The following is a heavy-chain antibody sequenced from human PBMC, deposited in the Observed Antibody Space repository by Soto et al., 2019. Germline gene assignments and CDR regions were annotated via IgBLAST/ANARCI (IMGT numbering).Heavy chain of an antibody. CDR1: GFTFSRYS. V-gene: IGHV3-48*02. CDR3: ERDVEAFSTSPKFDC. Sequence: PGGSLRLSCVASGFTFSRYSMNWVRQAPGKGLEWVSYTSSTGTTLHYADSVKGRFTVSRDNAKNSLYLQLNSLRDEDTAMYFCERDVEAFSTSPKFDCWGQGTLVNVSS. CDR2: TSSTGTTL. J-gene: IGHJ4*02. D-gene: IGHD6-6*01.